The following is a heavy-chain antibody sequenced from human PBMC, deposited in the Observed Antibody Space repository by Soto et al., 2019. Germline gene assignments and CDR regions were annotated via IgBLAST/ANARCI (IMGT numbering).Heavy chain of an antibody. CDR3: ARDRTTSHYYFDY. CDR2: ISAYNGNT. V-gene: IGHV1-18*01. CDR1: GYTFTSYG. Sequence: PLNLSCKASGYTFTSYGFSWVRQAPGQGLEWMGWISAYNGNTNYAQKFQGRVTMTTDTSTSTAYMELRSLRSDDTAVYYCARDRTTSHYYFDYWGQGTLVTVSS. J-gene: IGHJ4*02. D-gene: IGHD2-2*01.